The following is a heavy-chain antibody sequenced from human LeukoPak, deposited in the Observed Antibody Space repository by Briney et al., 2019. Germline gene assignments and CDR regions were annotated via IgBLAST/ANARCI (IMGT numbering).Heavy chain of an antibody. V-gene: IGHV3-30-3*01. Sequence: PGGSLKLSCAASGFTFSSYAMHWVRQAPGKGLEWVAVISYDGSNKYYADSVKGRFTISRDNSKNTLYLQMNSLRAEDTAVYYCAKAADQLLWFGKPPHNWFDPWGQGTLVTVSS. J-gene: IGHJ5*02. CDR3: AKAADQLLWFGKPPHNWFDP. CDR2: ISYDGSNK. CDR1: GFTFSSYA. D-gene: IGHD3-10*01.